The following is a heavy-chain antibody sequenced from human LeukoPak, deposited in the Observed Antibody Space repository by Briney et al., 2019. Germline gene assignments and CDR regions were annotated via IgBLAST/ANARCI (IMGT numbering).Heavy chain of an antibody. CDR3: AREGCSGGSCYHNWFDP. Sequence: PGGSLRLSCAASGFTFSSYWMRWVRQAPGKGLEWVANINQDGSEKYYVDSVKGRFTISRDNAKNSLYLQMNSLRAEDTAVYYCAREGCSGGSCYHNWFDPWGQGTLVTVSS. V-gene: IGHV3-7*01. D-gene: IGHD2-15*01. CDR1: GFTFSSYW. J-gene: IGHJ5*02. CDR2: INQDGSEK.